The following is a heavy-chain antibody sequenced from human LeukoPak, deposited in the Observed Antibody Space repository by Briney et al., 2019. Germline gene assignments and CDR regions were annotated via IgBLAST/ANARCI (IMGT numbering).Heavy chain of an antibody. CDR3: ARDFRDRSMPIDS. V-gene: IGHV3-11*01. CDR2: ISSNGIST. CDR1: GFTFSDYY. D-gene: IGHD2/OR15-2a*01. J-gene: IGHJ4*02. Sequence: GGTLRLSCAASGFTFSDYYMSWIRQAPGKGLEWLSYISSNGISTHYADSVKSRFTISRDNAKSSLYLQMNSLRAEDTAVYYCARDFRDRSMPIDSWGQRTLVTVSS.